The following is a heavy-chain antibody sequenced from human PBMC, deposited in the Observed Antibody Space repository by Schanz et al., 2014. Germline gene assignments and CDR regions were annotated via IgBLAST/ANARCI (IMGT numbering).Heavy chain of an antibody. CDR1: GFTFSNYA. J-gene: IGHJ6*02. D-gene: IGHD2-15*01. CDR2: ISSDGNQQ. V-gene: IGHV3-30*04. Sequence: QVQLVESGGGVVRPGGSLRLSCAGSGFTFSNYAIHWVRQAPGKGLEWVGVISSDGNQQYYVDSVRGRFTMSRDNSKNTVYLRMNGPRIEDTAVYYCARFLARYQYYSVDVWGQGTTGIVSS. CDR3: ARFLARYQYYSVDV.